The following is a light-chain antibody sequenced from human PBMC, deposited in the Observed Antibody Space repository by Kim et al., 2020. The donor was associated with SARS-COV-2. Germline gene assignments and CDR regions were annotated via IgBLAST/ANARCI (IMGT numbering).Light chain of an antibody. CDR3: QQRSNWPPALT. CDR1: QSVSTY. Sequence: PGERATLSFRASQSVSTYLAWYQQKPGQAPRLLIYDASNRATGIPDRFSGSGSGTDFTLTISSLESEDFAVYYCQQRSNWPPALTFGGGTKVDIK. J-gene: IGKJ4*01. V-gene: IGKV3-11*01. CDR2: DAS.